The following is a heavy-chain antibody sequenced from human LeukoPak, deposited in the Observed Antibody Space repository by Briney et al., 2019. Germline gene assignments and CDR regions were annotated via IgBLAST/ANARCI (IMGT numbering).Heavy chain of an antibody. CDR1: GFTFSSYA. V-gene: IGHV3-30-3*01. J-gene: IGHJ4*02. CDR2: ISYDGSNK. D-gene: IGHD4-11*01. Sequence: GGSLRLSCAASGFTFSSYAMHWVRQAPGKGLEWVAVISYDGSNKYYADSVKGRFTISRDNSKNTLYLQMNSLRAEDTAVYYCARGRDMTTVTTPDYWGQGTLVTVSS. CDR3: ARGRDMTTVTTPDY.